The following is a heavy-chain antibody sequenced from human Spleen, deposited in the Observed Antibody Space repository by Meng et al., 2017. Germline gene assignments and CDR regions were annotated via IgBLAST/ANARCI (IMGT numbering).Heavy chain of an antibody. V-gene: IGHV3-23*01. D-gene: IGHD1-1*01. Sequence: GESLKISCAASGFTFSNYAMSWVRQAPGKGLEWVSAVSGSGGSTYYADSVKGRFTFSRDNSKNTLYLQMNSLRAEDTAVYYCAKGVGDWNDYFDYWGQGTRVTVSS. CDR1: GFTFSNYA. CDR2: VSGSGGST. CDR3: AKGVGDWNDYFDY. J-gene: IGHJ4*02.